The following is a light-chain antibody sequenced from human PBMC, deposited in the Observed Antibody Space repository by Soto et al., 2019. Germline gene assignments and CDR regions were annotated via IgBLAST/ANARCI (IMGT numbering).Light chain of an antibody. J-gene: IGKJ4*01. V-gene: IGKV3-11*01. CDR2: DAS. Sequence: EIMLTQSPATLSLSPGERATLSCRASHSVSSYLAWYQQKPGQAPRLLIYDASNRATGIPARFSGSRSGPEFTLTINSLQSEDFAIYYCQRYNNWPLTFGGGTKVDIK. CDR1: HSVSSY. CDR3: QRYNNWPLT.